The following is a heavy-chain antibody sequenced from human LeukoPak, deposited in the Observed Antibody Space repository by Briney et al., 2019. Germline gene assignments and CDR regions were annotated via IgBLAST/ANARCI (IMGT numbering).Heavy chain of an antibody. Sequence: ASVKVSCKASGYTFTSYAMNWVRQAPGQGLGWMGWINTNTGNPTYAQGFTGRFVFSLDTSVSTAYLQISSLKAEDTAVYYCARDPIQLWLQECNWFDPWGQGTLVTVSS. V-gene: IGHV7-4-1*02. CDR2: INTNTGNP. CDR1: GYTFTSYA. CDR3: ARDPIQLWLQECNWFDP. J-gene: IGHJ5*02. D-gene: IGHD5-18*01.